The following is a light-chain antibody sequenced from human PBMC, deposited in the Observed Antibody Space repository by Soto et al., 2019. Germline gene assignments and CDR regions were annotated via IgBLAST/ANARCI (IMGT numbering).Light chain of an antibody. CDR3: SSYTSSSTRV. CDR1: SSDIGGSLY. Sequence: QSALTQPASVSGSPGQSITFSCTGTSSDIGGSLYVSWYQQHPGEAPKLIIYDVCHRPSGVSDRFSASKSGNTASLTISGLQAEDEAVYYCSSYTSSSTRVFGGGTKVTVL. V-gene: IGLV2-14*03. CDR2: DVC. J-gene: IGLJ2*01.